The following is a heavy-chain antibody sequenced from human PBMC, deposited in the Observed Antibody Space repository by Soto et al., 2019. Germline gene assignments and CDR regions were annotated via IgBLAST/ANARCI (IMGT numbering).Heavy chain of an antibody. J-gene: IGHJ6*03. CDR1: GGSFSGYY. D-gene: IGHD2-15*01. CDR2: INHSGST. CDR3: ARRGHCSGGSCFPGGYYYYYMDV. Sequence: SETLSLTCAVYGGSFSGYYWSWIRQPPGKGLEWIGEINHSGSTNYNPSLKSRVTISVDTSKNQFSLKLSSVTAADTAVYYCARRGHCSGGSCFPGGYYYYYMDVWGKGTTVTVSS. V-gene: IGHV4-34*01.